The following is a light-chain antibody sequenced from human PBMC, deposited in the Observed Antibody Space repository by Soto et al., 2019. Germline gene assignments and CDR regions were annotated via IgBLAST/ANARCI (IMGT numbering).Light chain of an antibody. CDR1: SSDVGAYDL. J-gene: IGLJ1*01. Sequence: QSALSQPASVSGSPGQSVTISCTGTSSDVGAYDLVCWYQQHPGKAPKLMIYDVSNRPSGVSNRFSGSKSGNTASLTISGLQAEDEADYYCSSYTSSSTPYVFGTGTKVTVL. V-gene: IGLV2-14*01. CDR2: DVS. CDR3: SSYTSSSTPYV.